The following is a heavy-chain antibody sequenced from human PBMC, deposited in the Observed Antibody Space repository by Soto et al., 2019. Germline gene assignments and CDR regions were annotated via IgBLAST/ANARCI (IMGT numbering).Heavy chain of an antibody. CDR3: ARCEIVAAAGTCDY. Sequence: SVKVSCKASGGTFSSYAIGWVRQAPGQGLEWMGGIIPIFGTANYAQKFQGRVTITADESTSTAYMELSSLRSEDTAVYYCARCEIVAAAGTCDYWGQGTLVTVSS. CDR2: IIPIFGTA. V-gene: IGHV1-69*13. J-gene: IGHJ4*02. CDR1: GGTFSSYA. D-gene: IGHD6-13*01.